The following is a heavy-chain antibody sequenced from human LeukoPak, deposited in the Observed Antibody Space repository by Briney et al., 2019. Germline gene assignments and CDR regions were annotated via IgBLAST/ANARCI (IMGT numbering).Heavy chain of an antibody. D-gene: IGHD6-19*01. V-gene: IGHV3-23*01. CDR2: ISGSGGST. CDR1: GFTFDDYG. J-gene: IGHJ4*02. CDR3: AKDLFFQVAVAGTGY. Sequence: GGSLRLSCAASGFTFDDYGMSWVRQAPGKGLEWVSAISGSGGSTYYADSVKGRFTISRDNSKNTLYLQMNSLRAEDTAVYYCAKDLFFQVAVAGTGYWGQGTLVTVSS.